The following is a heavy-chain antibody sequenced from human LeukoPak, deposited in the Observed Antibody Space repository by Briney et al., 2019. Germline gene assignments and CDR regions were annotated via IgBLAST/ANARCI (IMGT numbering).Heavy chain of an antibody. J-gene: IGHJ6*03. CDR3: AKDGGEYYDILTGYYPRLYYMDV. CDR1: GFTFSSYG. CDR2: ISGSGGST. D-gene: IGHD3-9*01. Sequence: GGSLRLSCAASGFTFSSYGMSWVRQAPGKGLEWVSAISGSGGSTYYADSVKGRFTISRDNSKNTLYLQMNSLRAEDTAVYYCAKDGGEYYDILTGYYPRLYYMDVWGKGTTVTISS. V-gene: IGHV3-23*01.